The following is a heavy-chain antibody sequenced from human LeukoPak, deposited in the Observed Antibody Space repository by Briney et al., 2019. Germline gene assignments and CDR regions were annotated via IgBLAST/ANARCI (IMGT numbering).Heavy chain of an antibody. CDR1: GYTFTSYA. Sequence: ASVKVSCKASGYTFTSYAMHWVRQAPGQRLEWMGWINAGNGNTKYSQKFQGRVTITRDTSASTAYMELSSLRSEDTAVYYCARGLRGYSYGYPPLYWGQGTLVTVSS. D-gene: IGHD5-18*01. CDR2: INAGNGNT. CDR3: ARGLRGYSYGYPPLY. J-gene: IGHJ4*02. V-gene: IGHV1-3*01.